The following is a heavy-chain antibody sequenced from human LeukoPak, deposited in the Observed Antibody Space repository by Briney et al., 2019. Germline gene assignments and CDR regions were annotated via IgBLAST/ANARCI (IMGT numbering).Heavy chain of an antibody. CDR1: GFTFSRYW. CDR3: ANEIAGGGWLQDKDAFYI. V-gene: IGHV3-74*01. CDR2: INMVGGIT. D-gene: IGHD5-24*01. J-gene: IGHJ3*02. Sequence: PGGSLRLSCAASGFTFSRYWMRWVRQAPGKGLVWVSRINMVGGITNYADSVKGRFTISRDNAKNTLYMQMNSLRAEDTAVYYCANEIAGGGWLQDKDAFYISGQGRMVTVSS.